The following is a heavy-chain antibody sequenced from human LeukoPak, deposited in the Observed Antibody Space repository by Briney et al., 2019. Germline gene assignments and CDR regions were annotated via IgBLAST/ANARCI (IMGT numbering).Heavy chain of an antibody. V-gene: IGHV3-23*01. CDR3: ARGYYYGSGSSIILNWFDP. J-gene: IGHJ5*02. Sequence: GGSLRLSCAASGFTFSHYAMSWVRQAPGTGLEWVGSLTDSGDATYYPDSVKGRFTISRDNSKNTLDLQMNSLRADDTAVYYCARGYYYGSGSSIILNWFDPWGQGTLVTVSS. CDR1: GFTFSHYA. D-gene: IGHD3-10*01. CDR2: LTDSGDAT.